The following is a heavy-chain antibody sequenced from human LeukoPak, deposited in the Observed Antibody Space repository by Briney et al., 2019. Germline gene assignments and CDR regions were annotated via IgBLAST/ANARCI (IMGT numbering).Heavy chain of an antibody. CDR2: IYFTGST. D-gene: IGHD2-15*01. Sequence: PSETLSLTCTVSGGSTTSSSYYWDWIRQSPGKGLQWIGSIYFTGSTYYNPSLKSRVTISVDTSKNQFSLKLSSVTAADTAVYYCARDRRVVAALYYYYYLDVWGEGTTVTVSS. V-gene: IGHV4-39*07. CDR3: ARDRRVVAALYYYYYLDV. CDR1: GGSTTSSSYY. J-gene: IGHJ6*03.